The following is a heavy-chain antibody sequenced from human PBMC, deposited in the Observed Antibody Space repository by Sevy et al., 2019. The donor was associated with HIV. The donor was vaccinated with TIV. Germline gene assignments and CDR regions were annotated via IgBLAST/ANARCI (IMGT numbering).Heavy chain of an antibody. D-gene: IGHD2-2*01. J-gene: IGHJ4*02. V-gene: IGHV1-3*01. Sequence: ASVKVSCKASGYTFTSYAIHWVRQAPGQRLEWMGWINPGNGNTKYSRKFQGGVTITRDTSASTTYMELSSLRSEDTAVYYCARSVIPTAIFDYWGRGTLVTVSS. CDR3: ARSVIPTAIFDY. CDR1: GYTFTSYA. CDR2: INPGNGNT.